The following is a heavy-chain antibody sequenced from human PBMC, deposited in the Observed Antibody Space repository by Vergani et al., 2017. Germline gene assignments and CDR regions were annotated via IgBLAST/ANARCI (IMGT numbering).Heavy chain of an antibody. CDR1: GFTVSNYA. CDR3: ARQQWELYY. D-gene: IGHD1-26*01. J-gene: IGHJ4*02. Sequence: EVQMVESGGGLVKPGGSLRLSCVASGFTVSNYAMTWVRQAPGKGLEWVSSISDSGANTYYADSVKGRFTISRDNSKNTLYLQMSSLRVDDTALYYCARQQWELYYWGQGTLVTVSS. CDR2: ISDSGANT. V-gene: IGHV3-23*04.